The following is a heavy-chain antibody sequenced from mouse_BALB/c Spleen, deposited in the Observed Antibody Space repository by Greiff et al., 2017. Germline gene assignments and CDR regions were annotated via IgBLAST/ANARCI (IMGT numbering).Heavy chain of an antibody. CDR2: ISSGSSTI. CDR1: GFTFSSFG. J-gene: IGHJ2*01. D-gene: IGHD2-3*01. CDR3: ARGGDGYCSDYFDY. Sequence: EVQGVESGGGLVQPGGSRKLSCAASGFTFSSFGMHWVRQAPEKGLEWVAYISSGSSTIYYADTVKGRFTISRDNHKNTLFLQMTSLRSEDTAMYYCARGGDGYCSDYFDYWGQGTTLTVSA. V-gene: IGHV5-17*02.